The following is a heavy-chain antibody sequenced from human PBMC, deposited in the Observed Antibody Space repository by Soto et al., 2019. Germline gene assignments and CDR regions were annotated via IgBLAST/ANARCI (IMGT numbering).Heavy chain of an antibody. CDR2: ISAYNGNT. Sequence: GASVKVSCKASGYTFTSYGISWVRQAPGQGLEWMGWISAYNGNTNHAQKLQGRVTMTTDTSTSTAYMELRSLRSDDTAVYYCARSTKPLDYYGMDVWGQGTTVTVSS. CDR1: GYTFTSYG. V-gene: IGHV1-18*04. J-gene: IGHJ6*02. CDR3: ARSTKPLDYYGMDV.